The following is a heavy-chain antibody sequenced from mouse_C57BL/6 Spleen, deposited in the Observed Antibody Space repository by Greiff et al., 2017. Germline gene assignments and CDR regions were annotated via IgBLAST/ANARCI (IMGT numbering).Heavy chain of an antibody. CDR3: AHYYGSSYRYWYFDV. D-gene: IGHD1-1*01. Sequence: QVQLQQSGAELARPGASVKLSCKASGYTFTSYGISWVKPRTGQGLGWIGEIYPRSGNTYYNEKFKGKATLAADKSSSTAYMELRSLTAEDSAVYVCAHYYGSSYRYWYFDVWGTGTTVTVSS. CDR2: IYPRSGNT. V-gene: IGHV1-81*01. CDR1: GYTFTSYG. J-gene: IGHJ1*03.